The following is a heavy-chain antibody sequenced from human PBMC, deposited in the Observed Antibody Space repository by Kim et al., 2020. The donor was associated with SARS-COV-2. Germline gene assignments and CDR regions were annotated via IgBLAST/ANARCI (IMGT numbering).Heavy chain of an antibody. Sequence: SETLSLTCAVSGGSISSSNWWSWVRQPPGKGLEWIGEIYHSGSTNYNPSLKSRVTISVDKSKNQFSLKLSSVTAADTAVYYCARESHEYYYDRLQNNYYYGMDVWGQGTTVTVSS. CDR1: GGSISSSNW. D-gene: IGHD3-22*01. V-gene: IGHV4-4*02. J-gene: IGHJ6*02. CDR2: IYHSGST. CDR3: ARESHEYYYDRLQNNYYYGMDV.